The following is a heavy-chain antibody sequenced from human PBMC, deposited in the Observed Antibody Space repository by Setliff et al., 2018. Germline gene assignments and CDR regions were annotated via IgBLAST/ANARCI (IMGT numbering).Heavy chain of an antibody. CDR1: GFIFKTYE. CDR3: AALDWGENFYNVDV. J-gene: IGHJ6*03. Sequence: PGGSLRLSCEASGFIFKTYEMIWVRQAPGKGLERVSKTHTDGITNYADSVKGRFTISRDNARNALYLQMISLRGEDSGVYFCAALDWGENFYNVDVRGKGTTVTVSS. D-gene: IGHD7-27*01. CDR2: THTDGIT. V-gene: IGHV3-48*03.